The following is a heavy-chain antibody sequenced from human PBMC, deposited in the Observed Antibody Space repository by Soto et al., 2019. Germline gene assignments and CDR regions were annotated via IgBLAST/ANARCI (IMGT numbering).Heavy chain of an antibody. CDR3: AKCGPGADHDSSHLDAFDI. CDR1: GFTFSSYA. J-gene: IGHJ3*02. D-gene: IGHD3-22*01. Sequence: EVQLLESGGGLVQPGGSLRLSCAASGFTFSSYAMSWVRQAPGKGLEWVSAITGSGGSTYYADSVKGRFTISRDNSKNTLSLQMNSLRAEDTAVYYCAKCGPGADHDSSHLDAFDIWGQGTMVTVSS. V-gene: IGHV3-23*01. CDR2: ITGSGGST.